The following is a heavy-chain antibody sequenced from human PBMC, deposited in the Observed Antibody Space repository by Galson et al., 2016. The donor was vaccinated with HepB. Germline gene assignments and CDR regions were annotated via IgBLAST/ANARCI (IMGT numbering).Heavy chain of an antibody. CDR2: IYYTGST. D-gene: IGHD3-22*01. CDR1: GGSISNYF. J-gene: IGHJ4*02. Sequence: ETLSLTCTVSGGSISNYFWSWIRQPPGQGLEWVGFIYYTGSTYYNPSLKSRVTVSLDTSRNQFSLKLSSVTAADTAVYYCARGRYRYDSSDYARTWFDYRGQGTLVTVSS. V-gene: IGHV4-59*01. CDR3: ARGRYRYDSSDYARTWFDY.